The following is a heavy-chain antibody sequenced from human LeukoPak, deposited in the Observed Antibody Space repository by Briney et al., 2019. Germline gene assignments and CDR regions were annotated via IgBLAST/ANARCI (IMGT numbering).Heavy chain of an antibody. CDR1: GGSFSGYY. J-gene: IGHJ3*02. CDR2: INHSGST. D-gene: IGHD6-6*01. CDR3: ATGRQYSSSYASAFDI. Sequence: SETLSLTCAVYGGSFSGYYWSWIRQPPGKGLEWIGEINHSGSTNYNPSLKSRVTISVDPSKNQFSLKLSSVTAADTAVYYCATGRQYSSSYASAFDIWGQGTMVTVSS. V-gene: IGHV4-34*01.